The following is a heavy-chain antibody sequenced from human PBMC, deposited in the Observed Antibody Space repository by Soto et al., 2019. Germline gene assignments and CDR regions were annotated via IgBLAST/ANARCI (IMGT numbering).Heavy chain of an antibody. J-gene: IGHJ6*02. V-gene: IGHV1-46*01. Sequence: ASVKVSCKASGYTFSSFYMHWVRQAPGQSLEWMGIINPSGGSTLYAQKFLGRISISRDTSTSTVYMELSSLRSEDTAVYYCAREDRTRGSCYSVGGGMDVWGQGTTVTVS. D-gene: IGHD2-15*01. CDR2: INPSGGST. CDR1: GYTFSSFY. CDR3: AREDRTRGSCYSVGGGMDV.